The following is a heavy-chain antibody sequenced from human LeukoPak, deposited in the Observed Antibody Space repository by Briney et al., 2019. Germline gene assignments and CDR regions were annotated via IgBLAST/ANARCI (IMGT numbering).Heavy chain of an antibody. CDR1: GFTLRSYT. CDR3: ARSPSSGYRLFDY. D-gene: IGHD3-22*01. V-gene: IGHV3-21*01. J-gene: IGHJ4*02. Sequence: GGSLRLSCAASGFTLRSYTMNWVRQAPGKGLEWVSSIGISSNKIYYADSVKGRFIISRDNAKNSVYLQMNSLRAEDTAVYYCARSPSSGYRLFDYWGQGTLVTVSS. CDR2: IGISSNKI.